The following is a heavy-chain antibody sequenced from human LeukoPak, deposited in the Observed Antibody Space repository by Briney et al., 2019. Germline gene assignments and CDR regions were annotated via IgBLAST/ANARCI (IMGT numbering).Heavy chain of an antibody. Sequence: GGSLRLSCAASGFTFSSYNMNWVRQAPGKGLEWVSSISSSSSYIYYADSVKGRLTISRDNAKNSLYLQMNSLRAEDTAVYYCARDLSVGAKPDLGFDYWGQGTLVTVSS. V-gene: IGHV3-21*01. J-gene: IGHJ4*02. D-gene: IGHD1-26*01. CDR1: GFTFSSYN. CDR2: ISSSSSYI. CDR3: ARDLSVGAKPDLGFDY.